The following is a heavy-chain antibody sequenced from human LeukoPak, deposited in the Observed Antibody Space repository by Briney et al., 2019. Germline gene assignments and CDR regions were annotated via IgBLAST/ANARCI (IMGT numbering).Heavy chain of an antibody. CDR1: GGSFSGYY. J-gene: IGHJ4*02. CDR2: INHSGST. CDR3: AREGSSGWYYFDY. D-gene: IGHD6-19*01. Sequence: KTSETLSLTCAVYGGSFSGYYWSWIRQPPGKGLEWIGEINHSGSTNYNPSLKSRVTISVDTSKNQFSLKLSSVTAADTAVYYCAREGSSGWYYFDYWGQGTLVTASS. V-gene: IGHV4-34*01.